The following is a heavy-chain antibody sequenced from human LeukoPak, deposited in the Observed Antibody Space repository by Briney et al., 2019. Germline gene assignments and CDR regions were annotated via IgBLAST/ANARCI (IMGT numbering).Heavy chain of an antibody. D-gene: IGHD3-10*01. J-gene: IGHJ5*02. Sequence: SETLSLTCTVSGGSISSYYWSWIRQPPGKGLEWIGYTYYSGSTNYNPSLKSRVTISVDTSKNQFSLKLSSVTAADTAVYYCARVDSRFGSRSAFDPWGQGTLVTVSS. CDR2: TYYSGST. CDR1: GGSISSYY. V-gene: IGHV4-59*12. CDR3: ARVDSRFGSRSAFDP.